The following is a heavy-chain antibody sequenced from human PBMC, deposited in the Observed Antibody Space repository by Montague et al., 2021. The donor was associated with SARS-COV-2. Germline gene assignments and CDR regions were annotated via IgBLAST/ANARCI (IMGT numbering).Heavy chain of an antibody. Sequence: SETLSLTCTVSGGSISSFYWSWFRQPPGKGLEWIGYISVSGSTNYNPSLTGRATMSVDTSKNQFSLKVNSVTAADTAVYYCARHHGATHPAVYWGQGTLVTVSS. V-gene: IGHV4-59*08. CDR3: ARHHGATHPAVY. CDR2: ISVSGST. J-gene: IGHJ4*03. CDR1: GGSISSFY. D-gene: IGHD4/OR15-4a*01.